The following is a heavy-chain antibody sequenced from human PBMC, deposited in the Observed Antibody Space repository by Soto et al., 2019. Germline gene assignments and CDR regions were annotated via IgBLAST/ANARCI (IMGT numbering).Heavy chain of an antibody. CDR3: ARVKVITIFGVVIENWFDP. Sequence: PSETLSLTCAVSGGSISSGCYSWSWIRQPPGKGLEWIGYIYHSGSTYYNPSLKSRVTISVDRSKNQFSLKLSSVTAADTAVYYCARVKVITIFGVVIENWFDPWGQGTLVTVSS. J-gene: IGHJ5*02. D-gene: IGHD3-3*01. CDR1: GGSISSGCYS. V-gene: IGHV4-30-2*01. CDR2: IYHSGST.